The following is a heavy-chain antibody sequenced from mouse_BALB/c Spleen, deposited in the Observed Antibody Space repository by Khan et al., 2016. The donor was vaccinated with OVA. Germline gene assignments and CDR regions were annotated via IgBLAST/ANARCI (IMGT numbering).Heavy chain of an antibody. Sequence: EVQLVESGPGLVKPSQSLSLTCTVTGYSITSDYAWNWIRQFPGNKLEWMGYISYSGNTKYNPSLKSRISITRDTSKNQFFLQLNFVTIEDTATYYCARIQGGDFDYWAKAPLSQSLQ. J-gene: IGHJ2*01. V-gene: IGHV3-2*02. D-gene: IGHD3-2*02. CDR1: GYSITSDYA. CDR3: ARIQGGDFDY. CDR2: ISYSGNT.